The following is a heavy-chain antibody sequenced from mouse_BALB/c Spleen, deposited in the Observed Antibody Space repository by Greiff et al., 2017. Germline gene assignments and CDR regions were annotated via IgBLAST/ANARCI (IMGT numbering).Heavy chain of an antibody. D-gene: IGHD2-4*01. CDR1: GYTFTSYY. Sequence: QVQLQQSGAELVKPGASVKLSCKASGYTFTSYYMYWVKQRPGQGLEWIGGINPSNGGTNFNEKFKSKATLTVDKSSSTAYMQLSSLTSEDSAVYYCTKEGLRGAMDYWGQGTSVTVSS. CDR3: TKEGLRGAMDY. CDR2: INPSNGGT. J-gene: IGHJ4*01. V-gene: IGHV1S81*02.